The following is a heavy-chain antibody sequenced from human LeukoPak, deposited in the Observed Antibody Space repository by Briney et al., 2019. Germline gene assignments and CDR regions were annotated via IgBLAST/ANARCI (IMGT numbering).Heavy chain of an antibody. Sequence: SETLSLTCAVYGGSFSGYYWSWIRQPPGKGLEWIGEINHSGSTNYNPSLKSRVTISVDTSKNQFSLKLSSVTAADTAVYYCARARRFLEWFKTPYYFDYWGQGTLVTVSS. V-gene: IGHV4-34*01. CDR3: ARARRFLEWFKTPYYFDY. CDR1: GGSFSGYY. J-gene: IGHJ4*02. D-gene: IGHD3-3*01. CDR2: INHSGST.